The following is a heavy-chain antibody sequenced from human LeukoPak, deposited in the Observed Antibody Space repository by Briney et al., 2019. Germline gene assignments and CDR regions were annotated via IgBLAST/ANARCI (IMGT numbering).Heavy chain of an antibody. CDR2: ISGSGEST. V-gene: IGHV3-23*01. D-gene: IGHD3-22*01. CDR1: GFTFSSYG. J-gene: IGHJ4*02. Sequence: PGGSLRLSCAASGFTFSSYGMSWVRQAPGKGLEWVSGISGSGESTYYADSVKGRFTISRDNAKNSLYLQMNSLRAEDTAVYYCARMGRYYYDSSGYNRVASGGIDYWGQGTLVTVSS. CDR3: ARMGRYYYDSSGYNRVASGGIDY.